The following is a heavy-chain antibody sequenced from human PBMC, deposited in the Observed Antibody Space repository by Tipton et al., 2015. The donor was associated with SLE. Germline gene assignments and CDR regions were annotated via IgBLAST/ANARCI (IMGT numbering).Heavy chain of an antibody. V-gene: IGHV4-34*01. CDR1: GGSFSGYY. Sequence: TLSLTCAVYGGSFSGYYWSWIRQPPGKGLEWIGEINHSGSTNYNPSLKSRVTISVDTSKNQFSLKLSSVTAADTAVYYCARVPYSSGWTRWAFDILGQGTMVTVSS. CDR2: INHSGST. D-gene: IGHD6-19*01. CDR3: ARVPYSSGWTRWAFDI. J-gene: IGHJ3*02.